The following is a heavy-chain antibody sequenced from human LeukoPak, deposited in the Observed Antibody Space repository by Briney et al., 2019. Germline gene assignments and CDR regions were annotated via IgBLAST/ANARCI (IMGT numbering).Heavy chain of an antibody. Sequence: ASVKVSCKASGYTFTGYYMHWVRQAPGQGLEWMGWINPNSGGTNYAQKFQGRVTMTRDTSISTAYMELSRLRFDDTAVYYCARGPSLWFGDPRDYWGQGTLVTVSS. J-gene: IGHJ4*02. D-gene: IGHD3-10*01. V-gene: IGHV1-2*02. CDR2: INPNSGGT. CDR3: ARGPSLWFGDPRDY. CDR1: GYTFTGYY.